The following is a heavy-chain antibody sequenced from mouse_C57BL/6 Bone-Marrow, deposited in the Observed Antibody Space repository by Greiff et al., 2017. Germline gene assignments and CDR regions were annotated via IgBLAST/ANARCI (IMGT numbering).Heavy chain of an antibody. D-gene: IGHD2-4*01. J-gene: IGHJ4*01. Sequence: QVQLQQPGAELVKPGASVKLSCKASGYTFTNYWMPWVKQRPGQGLEWIGMMHPNGGSPDYNEKFKSEATLSVDKSSRTAYMELSSLTTEDSAVYYCARSYDYDDYTNDYWSQGTSATVSS. CDR3: ARSYDYDDYTNDY. CDR1: GYTFTNYW. CDR2: MHPNGGSP. V-gene: IGHV1-64*01.